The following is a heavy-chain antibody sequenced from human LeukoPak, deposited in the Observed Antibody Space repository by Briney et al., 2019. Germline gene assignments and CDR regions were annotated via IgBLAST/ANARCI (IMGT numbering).Heavy chain of an antibody. Sequence: SETLSLTCTVSGGSISSYFWSWIRQPPGKELEWIGYIYYSGSTYYNPSLKSRVTILVDTSKSQFPLKLSSVTAADTAVYYCARVRHDSSADYWGQGTLVTVSS. CDR3: ARVRHDSSADY. V-gene: IGHV4-59*12. CDR1: GGSISSYF. J-gene: IGHJ4*02. D-gene: IGHD3-22*01. CDR2: IYYSGST.